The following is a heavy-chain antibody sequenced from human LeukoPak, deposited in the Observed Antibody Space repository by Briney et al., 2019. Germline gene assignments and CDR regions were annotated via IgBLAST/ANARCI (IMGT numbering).Heavy chain of an antibody. J-gene: IGHJ6*04. CDR1: GYTFTSYG. CDR3: AREVTMVRGFRPSYYYYGMDV. V-gene: IGHV1-18*04. CDR2: ISAYNGNT. Sequence: GASVKVSCKASGYTFTSYGISWGRQTPGQGLEWMGWISAYNGNTNYAQKLQGRVTMTTDTSTSTAYMELRSLRSDDTAVYYCAREVTMVRGFRPSYYYYGMDVWGKGTTVTVSS. D-gene: IGHD3-10*01.